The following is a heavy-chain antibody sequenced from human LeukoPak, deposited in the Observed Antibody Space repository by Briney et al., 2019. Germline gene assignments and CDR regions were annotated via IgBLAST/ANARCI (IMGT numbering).Heavy chain of an antibody. V-gene: IGHV1-69*06. CDR2: IIPIFGTA. J-gene: IGHJ4*02. Sequence: ASVKVSCKASGGTFSSYAISWVRQAPGQGLEWMGGIIPIFGTANYAQKFQGRVTITADKSTSTAYMELSSLRSEDTAVYYCARTYCSSTSCYGSGAGALEPFDYWGQGTLVTVSS. CDR1: GGTFSSYA. CDR3: ARTYCSSTSCYGSGAGALEPFDY. D-gene: IGHD2-2*01.